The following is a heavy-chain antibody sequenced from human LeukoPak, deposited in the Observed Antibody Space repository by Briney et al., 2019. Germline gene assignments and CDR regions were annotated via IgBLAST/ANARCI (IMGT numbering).Heavy chain of an antibody. D-gene: IGHD3-9*01. CDR2: IYHSGST. J-gene: IGHJ6*02. CDR3: ARAADRYNRETIRYFDRLLGSGMDV. V-gene: IGHV4-4*07. Sequence: SETLSLTCTVSGGSISSYYWSWIRQPAGKGLEWIGRIYHSGSTYYNPSLKSRVTISVDTSKNQFSLKLSSVTAADTAVYYCARAADRYNRETIRYFDRLLGSGMDVWGQGTTVTVSS. CDR1: GGSISSYY.